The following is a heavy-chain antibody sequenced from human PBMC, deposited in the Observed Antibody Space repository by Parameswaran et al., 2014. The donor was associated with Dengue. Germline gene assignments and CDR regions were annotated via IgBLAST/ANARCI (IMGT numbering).Heavy chain of an antibody. V-gene: IGHV3-21*01. J-gene: IGHJ6*02. CDR3: ARDLLPPRKTYYYHYYGMDV. CDR2: ISSSSSYI. Sequence: PGKGLEWVSSISSSSSYIYYADSVKGRFTISRDNAKNSLYLQMNSLRADDTAVYYCARDLLPPRKTYYYHYYGMDVWGQGTTVTVSS.